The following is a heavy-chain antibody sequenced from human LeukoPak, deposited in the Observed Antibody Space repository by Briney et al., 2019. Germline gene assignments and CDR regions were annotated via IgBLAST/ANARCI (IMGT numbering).Heavy chain of an antibody. CDR2: LVYDARS. CDR1: GFPFSSYG. J-gene: IGHJ4*02. V-gene: IGHV3-33*01. D-gene: IGHD6-19*01. Sequence: GGSLRLSCAASGFPFSSYGMHWVRQAPGKGLEWVARLVYDARSDYANSVKGRFSISRDESKNTLFLDMSNLRVEDTALYYCARDLSAAFDFWGQGVLVTVSS. CDR3: ARDLSAAFDF.